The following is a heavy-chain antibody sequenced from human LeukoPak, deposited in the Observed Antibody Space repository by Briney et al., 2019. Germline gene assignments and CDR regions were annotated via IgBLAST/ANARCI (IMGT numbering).Heavy chain of an antibody. Sequence: PSETLSLTCAVYGGSFSGYDWSWIRQPPGKGLEWIGEINHSGSTNYNPSLKSRVTISVDTSKNQFSLKLSSVTAADTAVYYCARECGYYFDYWGQGTLVTVSS. CDR3: ARECGYYFDY. J-gene: IGHJ4*02. V-gene: IGHV4-34*01. CDR1: GGSFSGYD. CDR2: INHSGST. D-gene: IGHD1-26*01.